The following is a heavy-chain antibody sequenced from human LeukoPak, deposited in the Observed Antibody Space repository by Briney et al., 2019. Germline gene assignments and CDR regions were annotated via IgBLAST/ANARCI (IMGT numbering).Heavy chain of an antibody. D-gene: IGHD6-13*01. CDR3: ARDRWYAWFDP. V-gene: IGHV3-53*01. Sequence: PAGSLRLSCAPSGFPVSSNYMSWVRQVAGKGLEWVSVIYSGGSTYYADSVKGRFTSSRDNSKNTLYLQMNSLRAEDTAVYYCARDRWYAWFDPWGQGTLVTVSS. CDR2: IYSGGST. CDR1: GFPVSSNY. J-gene: IGHJ5*02.